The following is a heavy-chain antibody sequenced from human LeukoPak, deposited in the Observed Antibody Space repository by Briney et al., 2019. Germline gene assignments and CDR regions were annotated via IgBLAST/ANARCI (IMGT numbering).Heavy chain of an antibody. V-gene: IGHV4-34*01. CDR1: GGSFSGYY. D-gene: IGHD3-10*01. CDR2: INHSGST. Sequence: SETLSLTCAVYGGSFSGYYWSWIRQPPGKGLEWIGEINHSGSTNYNPSLKSRVTISVDTSKNQFSLKLSSVTAADTAVYYCARRQAPYARGYFDYWGQGTLVTVSS. CDR3: ARRQAPYARGYFDY. J-gene: IGHJ4*02.